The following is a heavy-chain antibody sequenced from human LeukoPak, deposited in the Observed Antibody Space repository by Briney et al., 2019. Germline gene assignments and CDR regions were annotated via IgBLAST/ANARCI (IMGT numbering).Heavy chain of an antibody. J-gene: IGHJ4*02. D-gene: IGHD2-21*02. CDR1: GFSLSSYA. CDR3: ARDLDGGDLDY. Sequence: PGGSLCPSRAASGFSLSSYAMNWVRQAPGKGLEWVSYISSRGSTINYADSVKGRFTISRDNAKNSLYLQMNSLRAEDTAVYNCARDLDGGDLDYSCQGTGVTVTS. CDR2: ISSRGSTI. V-gene: IGHV3-48*03.